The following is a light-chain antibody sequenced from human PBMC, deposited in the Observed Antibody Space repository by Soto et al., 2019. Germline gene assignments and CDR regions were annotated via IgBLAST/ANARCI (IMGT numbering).Light chain of an antibody. CDR1: QSVSNN. V-gene: IGKV3-15*01. Sequence: EIVMTQSPDTLSVSPGEGATLSCRASQSVSNNLAWYQQKPGQAPRLLIYGASKRATGIPARFSGSGSGTEFTLTISSLQTEDFVVYYCQHYNNWPPWTFGQGTKVEIK. J-gene: IGKJ1*01. CDR3: QHYNNWPPWT. CDR2: GAS.